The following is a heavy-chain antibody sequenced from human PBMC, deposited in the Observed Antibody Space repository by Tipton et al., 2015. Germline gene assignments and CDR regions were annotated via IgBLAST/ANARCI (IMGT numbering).Heavy chain of an antibody. CDR3: AKILLSPQFDY. CDR1: GFTFSSYT. D-gene: IGHD3-9*01. CDR2: ISGSGGNT. V-gene: IGHV3-23*01. Sequence: SLRLSCAASGFTFSSYTMSWVRQAPEKGLEWVSAISGSGGNTYYADSVKGRFTISRDNSKNTLYLQMNSLRAEDTAINYCAKILLSPQFDYWGQGTLVTVSS. J-gene: IGHJ4*02.